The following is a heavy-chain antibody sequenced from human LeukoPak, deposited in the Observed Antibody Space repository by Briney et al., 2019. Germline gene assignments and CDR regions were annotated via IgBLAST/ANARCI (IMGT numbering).Heavy chain of an antibody. V-gene: IGHV3-11*03. CDR2: IDGSSSRT. D-gene: IGHD4-11*01. Sequence: GGSLRLSCAASGFIFSDYYMSWMRQAPGKGLEWLSYIDGSSSRTDYADSVKGRFTISRDNVKNSLYLQMNSLRAEDTAVYFCARRGTDYCTPSSCHPNWFAPWGQGTQVTVSS. J-gene: IGHJ5*02. CDR1: GFIFSDYY. CDR3: ARRGTDYCTPSSCHPNWFAP.